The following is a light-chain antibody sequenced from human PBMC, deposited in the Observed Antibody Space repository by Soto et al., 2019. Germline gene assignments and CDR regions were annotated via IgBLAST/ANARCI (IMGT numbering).Light chain of an antibody. V-gene: IGLV2-14*03. CDR1: SSDIGAYNF. CDR3: TSWTTSTTMI. CDR2: DVN. Sequence: QSALTQRACVSGSPGQSVTISCTGTSSDIGAYNFVSWYQQHPGKAPKLMLYDVNIRPSGVSNRFSGSKSGNTASLTISGLQAEDEADYYCTSWTTSTTMIFGGGTKVTV. J-gene: IGLJ2*01.